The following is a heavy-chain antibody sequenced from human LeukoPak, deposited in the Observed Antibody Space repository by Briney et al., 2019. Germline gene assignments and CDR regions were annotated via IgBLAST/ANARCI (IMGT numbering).Heavy chain of an antibody. CDR3: ARRYYYYYYMDV. V-gene: IGHV4-39*01. CDR1: GGSISSSNW. J-gene: IGHJ6*03. CDR2: IYYSGST. Sequence: PSETLSLTCAVSGGSISSSNWWSWVRQPPGKGLEWIGSIYYSGSTYYNPSLKSRVTISVDTSKNQFSLKLSSVTAADTAVYYCARRYYYYYYMDVWGKGTTVTISS.